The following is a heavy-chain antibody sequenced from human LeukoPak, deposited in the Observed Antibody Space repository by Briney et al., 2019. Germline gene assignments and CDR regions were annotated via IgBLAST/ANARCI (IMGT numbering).Heavy chain of an antibody. D-gene: IGHD3-10*01. V-gene: IGHV3-23*01. CDR1: GVTFSSYA. J-gene: IGHJ4*02. CDR2: ISGNGGGT. Sequence: GGSLRLSCAASGVTFSSYAMTWVRQAAGKGQEWVSAISGNGGGTYYADSVKGRFTISRDNSKNTLSLQMSSLRAEDTAVYYCARTKGGSGSYDDYWGQGTLVTVPS. CDR3: ARTKGGSGSYDDY.